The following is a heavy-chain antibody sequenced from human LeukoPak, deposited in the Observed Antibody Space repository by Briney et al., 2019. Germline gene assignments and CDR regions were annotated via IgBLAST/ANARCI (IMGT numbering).Heavy chain of an antibody. V-gene: IGHV3-13*01. Sequence: GGSLRLSCAASGFTFNDYGMHWVREITGKGLEWVSGIGTAHDAHYAGSVKGRFTIFRESATNSVYLQMNSLRDGDTAVYYCARLRGYSYGANGFDIWGQGTMVTVSS. CDR3: ARLRGYSYGANGFDI. J-gene: IGHJ3*02. D-gene: IGHD5-18*01. CDR1: GFTFNDYG. CDR2: IGTAHDA.